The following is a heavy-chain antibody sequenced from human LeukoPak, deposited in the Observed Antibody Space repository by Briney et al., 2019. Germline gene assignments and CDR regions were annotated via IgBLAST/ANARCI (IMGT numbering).Heavy chain of an antibody. CDR3: AKEYDILTGYYASDI. CDR1: GFTFSNYG. Sequence: SGGSLRLSCAASGFTFSNYGIHWVRQAPGKGLEWVAVISYDGNNKYYADSVKGRFTISRDNSNNTLYLQMNSLRAEDTAMYYCAKEYDILTGYYASDIWGQGTMVTVSS. CDR2: ISYDGNNK. V-gene: IGHV3-30*18. J-gene: IGHJ3*02. D-gene: IGHD3-9*01.